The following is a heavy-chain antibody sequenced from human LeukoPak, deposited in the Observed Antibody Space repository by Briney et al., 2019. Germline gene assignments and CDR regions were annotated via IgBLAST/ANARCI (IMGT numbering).Heavy chain of an antibody. Sequence: SETLSFTCIVSGGSTSGGNYYWGWIRRPPGKGLEWIGYIYYSGSTYYNPSLKSRVTISVDTSKNQFSLKLSSVTAADTAVYYCARDGTTTVTQHWYFDLWGRGTLVTVSS. CDR3: ARDGTTTVTQHWYFDL. V-gene: IGHV4-30-4*08. J-gene: IGHJ2*01. D-gene: IGHD4-17*01. CDR2: IYYSGST. CDR1: GGSTSGGNYY.